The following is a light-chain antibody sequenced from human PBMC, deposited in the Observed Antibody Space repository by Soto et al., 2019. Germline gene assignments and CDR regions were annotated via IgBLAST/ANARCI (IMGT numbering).Light chain of an antibody. CDR1: QDISSS. CDR2: ATS. CDR3: QNYNSAPLT. V-gene: IGKV1-27*01. J-gene: IGKJ4*02. Sequence: DIQMTQSPSSLSASVGDRATLTCRASQDISSSLAWYQQKPGKVPKVLIYATSIWQSGVPARFSGSGSGTDFTLTISRLQPEDFATYYCQNYNSAPLTFGGGTKVEI.